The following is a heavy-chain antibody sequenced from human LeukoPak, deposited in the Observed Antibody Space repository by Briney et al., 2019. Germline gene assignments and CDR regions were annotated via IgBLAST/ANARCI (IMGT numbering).Heavy chain of an antibody. V-gene: IGHV5-51*01. D-gene: IGHD6-6*01. CDR2: IYPGDSDT. CDR3: ARLYGGSSSAGGGGLFVDYFDY. Sequence: KFGESLKISCKSSGYSFTSYWIGWVRQMPGKGLEWMGIIYPGDSDTRYSPSFQGQVTISADKSISTAYLQWSSLKASDTAMYYCARLYGGSSSAGGGGLFVDYFDYWGQGTLVTVSS. CDR1: GYSFTSYW. J-gene: IGHJ4*02.